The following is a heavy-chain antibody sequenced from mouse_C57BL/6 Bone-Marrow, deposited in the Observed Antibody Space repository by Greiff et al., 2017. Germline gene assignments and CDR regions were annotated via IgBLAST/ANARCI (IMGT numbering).Heavy chain of an antibody. CDR1: GYTFTNYW. CDR3: ARRYGSSFDY. CDR2: IYPGGGYT. V-gene: IGHV1-63*01. J-gene: IGHJ2*01. D-gene: IGHD1-1*01. Sequence: VKLQESGAELVRPGTSVKMSCKASGYTFTNYWIGWAKQRPGHGLEWIGDIYPGGGYTNYNEKFKGKATLTADKSSSTAYMQFSSLTSEDSAIYYGARRYGSSFDYWGQGTTLTVSS.